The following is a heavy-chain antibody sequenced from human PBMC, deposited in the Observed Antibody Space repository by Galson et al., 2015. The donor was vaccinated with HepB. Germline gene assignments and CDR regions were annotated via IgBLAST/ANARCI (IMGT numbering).Heavy chain of an antibody. Sequence: SESLSLTCPVSGASISSYSWHWVRQPAGEGLGWLGRIYMSGSTNYHPSLKGRFPMSVDTSKNQFSLKLNSVTAADTAVYYCARGGYYYGSGTFYHYYYMDVWGKGTTVTVSS. CDR1: GASISSYS. J-gene: IGHJ6*03. CDR3: ARGGYYYGSGTFYHYYYMDV. V-gene: IGHV4-4*07. D-gene: IGHD3-10*01. CDR2: IYMSGST.